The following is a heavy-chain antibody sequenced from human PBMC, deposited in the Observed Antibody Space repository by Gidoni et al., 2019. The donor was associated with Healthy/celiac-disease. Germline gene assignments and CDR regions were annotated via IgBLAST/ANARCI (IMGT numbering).Heavy chain of an antibody. D-gene: IGHD3-16*02. Sequence: QVQLVQSGAEVKKPGSSVKVSCKASGGTFSSYAISWVRQAPGQGLEWMGGIIPIFGTANYAQKFQGRVTITADESTSTAYMELSSLRSEDTAVYYCARSDPHMITFGGVIVRNYGMDVWGQGTTVTVSS. CDR2: IIPIFGTA. V-gene: IGHV1-69*01. CDR3: ARSDPHMITFGGVIVRNYGMDV. J-gene: IGHJ6*02. CDR1: GGTFSSYA.